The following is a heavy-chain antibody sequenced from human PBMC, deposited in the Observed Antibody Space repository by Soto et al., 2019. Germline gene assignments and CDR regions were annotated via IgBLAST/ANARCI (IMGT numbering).Heavy chain of an antibody. CDR2: INHSGST. D-gene: IGHD6-13*01. CDR1: GGSFSGYY. CDR3: ARAMKVSGICTSKSFDY. V-gene: IGHV4-34*01. Sequence: PSETLSLTCAVYGGSFSGYYWSWIRQPPGKGLEWIGEINHSGSTNYNPSLKSRVTISVDTSKNQFSLKLSSVTAADTAVYYCARAMKVSGICTSKSFDYWGQGTLVTVSS. J-gene: IGHJ4*02.